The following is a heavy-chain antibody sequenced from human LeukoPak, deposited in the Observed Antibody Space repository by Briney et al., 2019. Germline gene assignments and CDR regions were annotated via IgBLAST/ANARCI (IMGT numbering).Heavy chain of an antibody. J-gene: IGHJ4*02. CDR3: ASTSWTGYDY. D-gene: IGHD3/OR15-3a*01. CDR2: IKPDGSEE. V-gene: IGHV3-7*01. Sequence: LAGGSLRLSCAASGFTFSSYWMSWVRQAPGKGLEWVANIKPDGSEEYYVDSVKGRFIVSRDNAKNSLYLEMNNLRVEDTAVYYCASTSWTGYDYWGQGTLVTVSS. CDR1: GFTFSSYW.